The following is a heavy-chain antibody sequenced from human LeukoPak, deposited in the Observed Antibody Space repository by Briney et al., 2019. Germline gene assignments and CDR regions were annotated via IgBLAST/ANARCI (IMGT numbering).Heavy chain of an antibody. J-gene: IGHJ4*02. CDR3: ARGLYYYDSSGYYYVYYFDY. Sequence: SQTLSLTCAISGDSVSSDSAAWNWIRQSPSRGLEWLGRTYYRSKWYYDYALAVKSRITINPDTSKNQFSLQLNSVTPEDTAVYYCARGLYYYDSSGYYYVYYFDYWGQGTLVTVSS. V-gene: IGHV6-1*01. CDR1: GDSVSSDSAA. D-gene: IGHD3-22*01. CDR2: TYYRSKWYY.